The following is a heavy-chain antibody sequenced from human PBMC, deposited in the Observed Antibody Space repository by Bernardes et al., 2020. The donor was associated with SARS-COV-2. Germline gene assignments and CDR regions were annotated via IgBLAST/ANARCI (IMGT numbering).Heavy chain of an antibody. D-gene: IGHD4-17*01. Sequence: GGSLRLSCAASGFTFSSYAMHWVRQAPGKGLEWVAVISYDGSNKYYADSVKGRFTISRDNSKNTLYLQMNSLRAEDTAVYYCARDWAVTTDPLLGFDYWGQGTLVTVSS. V-gene: IGHV3-30*01. J-gene: IGHJ4*02. CDR3: ARDWAVTTDPLLGFDY. CDR2: ISYDGSNK. CDR1: GFTFSSYA.